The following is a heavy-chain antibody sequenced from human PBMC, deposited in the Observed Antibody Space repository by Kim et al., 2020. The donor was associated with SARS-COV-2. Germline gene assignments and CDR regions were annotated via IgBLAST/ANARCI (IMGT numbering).Heavy chain of an antibody. D-gene: IGHD2-2*01. CDR1: GGSFSGYY. CDR2: INHSGST. CDR3: ARGRYCSSTSCSNFYYFDY. J-gene: IGHJ4*02. Sequence: SETLSLTCAVYGGSFSGYYWSWIRQPPGKGLEWIGEINHSGSTNYNPSLKSRVTISVDTSKNQFSLKLSSVTAADTAVYYCARGRYCSSTSCSNFYYFDYWGQGTLVTVSS. V-gene: IGHV4-34*01.